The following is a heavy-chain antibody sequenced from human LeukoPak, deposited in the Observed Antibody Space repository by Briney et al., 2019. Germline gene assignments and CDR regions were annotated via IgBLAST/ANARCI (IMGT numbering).Heavy chain of an antibody. J-gene: IGHJ4*02. CDR1: GGSVSSGSYY. CDR2: IYYSATT. Sequence: SETLSLTCTVSGGSVSSGSYYWSWIRQPPGKGLEWIGYIYYSATTNYNPSLKSRVTISVDTSNNHFSLKLSSVTAADTAVYYCARGSRGYSYGWGQGTLVTVSS. D-gene: IGHD5-18*01. V-gene: IGHV4-61*03. CDR3: ARGSRGYSYG.